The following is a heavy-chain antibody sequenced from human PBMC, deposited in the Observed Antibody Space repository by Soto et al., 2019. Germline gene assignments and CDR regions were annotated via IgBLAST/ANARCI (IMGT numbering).Heavy chain of an antibody. CDR3: ARAIRGYGSYGGY. J-gene: IGHJ4*02. CDR2: LTPSGHAT. CDR1: GFTFSDYY. V-gene: IGHV3-11*04. D-gene: IGHD5-12*01. Sequence: GGSLRLSCAASGFTFSDYYMSWIRQNAGKGLEWVSYLTPSGHATVYADSVRGRITISRDNNKNSLYLQMNSLRVEDTGVYYCARAIRGYGSYGGYLGQGTLVTVSS.